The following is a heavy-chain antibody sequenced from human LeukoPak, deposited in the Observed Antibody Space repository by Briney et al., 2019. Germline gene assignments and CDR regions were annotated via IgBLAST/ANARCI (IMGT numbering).Heavy chain of an antibody. J-gene: IGHJ4*02. CDR1: GFTFSDYY. Sequence: GGSLRLYCAASGFTFSDYYMSWIRQAPGKGLEWVSFISSSSSNIDYADSVKGRFTISRDNAKNSLYLQMNSLRAEDTAVYYCARSGTGYEKAFFDYWGQGTLVTVSS. CDR2: ISSSSSNI. D-gene: IGHD5-12*01. CDR3: ARSGTGYEKAFFDY. V-gene: IGHV3-11*06.